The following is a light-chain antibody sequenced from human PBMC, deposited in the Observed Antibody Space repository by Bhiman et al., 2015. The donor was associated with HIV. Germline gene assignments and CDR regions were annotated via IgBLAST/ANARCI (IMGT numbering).Light chain of an antibody. V-gene: IGLV2-14*01. J-gene: IGLJ2*01. CDR2: EVT. Sequence: QSALTQPPSASGSPGQSVTISCTGTSSDVGGYNYVAWYQQHPGKVPKFLIYEVTNRPSGVSNRFSGSKSANTASLTISGLQAEDEADYYCSSYTSSSTVVFGGGTKLTVL. CDR1: SSDVGGYNY. CDR3: SSYTSSSTVV.